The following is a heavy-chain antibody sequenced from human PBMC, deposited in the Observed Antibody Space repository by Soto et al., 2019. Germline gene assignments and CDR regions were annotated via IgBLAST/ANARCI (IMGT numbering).Heavy chain of an antibody. D-gene: IGHD4-17*01. V-gene: IGHV3-21*01. CDR3: PREDAGDYHGMDV. CDR2: ITSSSSNI. J-gene: IGHJ6*02. Sequence: AGGSLRLSCAASGFTFSSYTMNWVRQAPGKGLEWVSSITSSSSNIYYADSMKGRFTISRDNAKNSLYLQMNSLRAEDTAVYYCPREDAGDYHGMDVWGQGTTVTVSS. CDR1: GFTFSSYT.